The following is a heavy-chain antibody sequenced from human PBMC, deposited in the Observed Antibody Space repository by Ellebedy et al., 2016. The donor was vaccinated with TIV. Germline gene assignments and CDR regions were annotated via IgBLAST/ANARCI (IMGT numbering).Heavy chain of an antibody. Sequence: SETLSLTXTVSGGSISSGGYYWSWIRQHPGKGLEWIGYIYYSGSTYYNPSLKSRVTISVDTSKNQFSLKLSSVTAADTAVYYCARDFASLGIPPRPMDVWGQGTTVTVSS. D-gene: IGHD2-21*01. CDR3: ARDFASLGIPPRPMDV. CDR1: GGSISSGGYY. J-gene: IGHJ6*02. CDR2: IYYSGST. V-gene: IGHV4-30-4*08.